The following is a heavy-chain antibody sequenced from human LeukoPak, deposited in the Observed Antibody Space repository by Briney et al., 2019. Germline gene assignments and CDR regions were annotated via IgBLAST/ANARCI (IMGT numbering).Heavy chain of an antibody. Sequence: GGSLRLSCAASGFTFSSYSMNWVRQAPGKGLEWVSPISSSSTYIYYADSVKGRFTISRDNAKNSLYLQMNSLRAEDTAVYYCARDRSRGLLDAFDIWGQGTMVTVSS. J-gene: IGHJ3*02. CDR3: ARDRSRGLLDAFDI. V-gene: IGHV3-21*01. CDR2: ISSSSTYI. D-gene: IGHD3-10*01. CDR1: GFTFSSYS.